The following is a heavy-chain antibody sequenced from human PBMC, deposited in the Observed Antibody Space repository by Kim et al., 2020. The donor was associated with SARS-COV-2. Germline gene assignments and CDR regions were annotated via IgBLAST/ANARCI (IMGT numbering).Heavy chain of an antibody. D-gene: IGHD6-13*01. V-gene: IGHV3-30*01. CDR3: ARARWEVAAAGALYYYYGMDV. J-gene: IGHJ6*02. Sequence: FTISRDNSKNTLYLQMNSLRAEDTAVYYCARARWEVAAAGALYYYYGMDVWGQGTTVTVSS.